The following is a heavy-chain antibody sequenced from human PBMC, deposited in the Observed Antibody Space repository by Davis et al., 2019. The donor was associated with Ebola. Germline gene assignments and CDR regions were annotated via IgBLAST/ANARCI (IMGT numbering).Heavy chain of an antibody. Sequence: GESLKISCAASGFTFSSYAMSWVRQAPGKGLEWVSAISGSGGSTYYADSVKGRFTISRNNSKNTLYLQMNSLRAEDTAVYYCAKSPTQWLLLSYYYYGMDVWGQGTTVTVSS. V-gene: IGHV3-23*01. J-gene: IGHJ6*02. CDR2: ISGSGGST. D-gene: IGHD3-22*01. CDR1: GFTFSSYA. CDR3: AKSPTQWLLLSYYYYGMDV.